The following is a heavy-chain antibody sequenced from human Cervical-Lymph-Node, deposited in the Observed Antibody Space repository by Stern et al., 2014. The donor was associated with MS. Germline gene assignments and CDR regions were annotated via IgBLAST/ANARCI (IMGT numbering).Heavy chain of an antibody. V-gene: IGHV4-31*03. CDR1: GGSISSGGYF. CDR2: IFYSGGS. Sequence: QVQLQESGPGLVKPSQTLSLACTVSGGSISSGGYFWSWIRQHPGKGLEWIGPIFYSGGSYYNPSLKSRVTISMDTSKNQFSLRLSSLTAADTAVYYCARGLNYDLWSAYYPFDPWGQGTLVAVSS. J-gene: IGHJ5*02. CDR3: ARGLNYDLWSAYYPFDP. D-gene: IGHD3-3*01.